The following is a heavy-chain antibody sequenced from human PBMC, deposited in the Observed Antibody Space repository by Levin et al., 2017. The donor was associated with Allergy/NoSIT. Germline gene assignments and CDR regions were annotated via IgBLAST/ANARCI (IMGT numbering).Heavy chain of an antibody. CDR1: GFTFSDYY. J-gene: IGHJ3*02. D-gene: IGHD6-19*01. CDR3: ARDLESVAGTEGDDAFDI. Sequence: KTGGSLRLSCAASGFTFSDYYMSWIRQAPGKGLEWVSYISSSGSTIYYADSVKGRFTISRDNAKNSLYLQMNSLRAEDTAVYYCARDLESVAGTEGDDAFDIWGQGTMVTVSS. CDR2: ISSSGSTI. V-gene: IGHV3-11*01.